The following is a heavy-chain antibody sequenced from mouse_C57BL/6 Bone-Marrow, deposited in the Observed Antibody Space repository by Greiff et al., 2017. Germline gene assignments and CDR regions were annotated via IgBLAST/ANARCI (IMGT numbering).Heavy chain of an antibody. CDR1: GFSLTSYA. CDR2: IWTGGGT. V-gene: IGHV2-9-1*01. Sequence: VQLQESGPGLVAPSQSLSITCTVSGFSLTSYAIHWVRQAPGKGLEWLGVIWTGGGTNYNTAFISRLSISKDNSKSQVFCKMNSLQTDDTARYYCASMDYWGFAYWGQGTLVTVSA. D-gene: IGHD1-1*01. CDR3: ASMDYWGFAY. J-gene: IGHJ3*01.